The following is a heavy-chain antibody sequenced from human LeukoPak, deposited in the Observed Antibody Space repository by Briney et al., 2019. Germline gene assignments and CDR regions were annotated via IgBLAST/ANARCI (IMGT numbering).Heavy chain of an antibody. CDR2: IYYSGST. J-gene: IGHJ4*02. CDR3: ARGDTDSSGYYIGYFDY. D-gene: IGHD3-22*01. CDR1: GGSISSGDYY. V-gene: IGHV4-30-4*01. Sequence: SETLSLTRTVSGGSISSGDYYWSWIRQPRGKGLEWIVYIYYSGSTYYNPSPKSRVTISVDTSKNQFSLKLSSVTAADTCVYYCARGDTDSSGYYIGYFDYWGQGTLVTVSS.